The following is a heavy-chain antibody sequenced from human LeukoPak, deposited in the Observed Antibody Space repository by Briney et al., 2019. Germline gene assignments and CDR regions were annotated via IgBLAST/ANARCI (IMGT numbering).Heavy chain of an antibody. Sequence: SETLSLTCAVYGGSCSGYYWSWIRQPPGKGLEWIGEMNHSGSNNYNPSLKSRVTISVDTSKNQFSLKLSPVTAADTAVYYCARRLGRKFGERFYYYHYMDVWGKGTTVTISS. J-gene: IGHJ6*03. CDR2: MNHSGSN. CDR3: ARRLGRKFGERFYYYHYMDV. D-gene: IGHD3-10*01. CDR1: GGSCSGYY. V-gene: IGHV4-34*01.